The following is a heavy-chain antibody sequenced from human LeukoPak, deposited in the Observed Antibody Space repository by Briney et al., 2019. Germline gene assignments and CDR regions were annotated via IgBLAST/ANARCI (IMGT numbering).Heavy chain of an antibody. D-gene: IGHD1-26*01. CDR1: GYTFTSYG. CDR3: ARALAEVGATSAFVY. CDR2: ISAYNGNT. V-gene: IGHV1-18*01. Sequence: ASVKVSCKASGYTFTSYGISWVRQAPGQGLEWMGWISAYNGNTNYAQKLQGRVTMTTDTSTSTAYMELRSLRSDDTAVYYCARALAEVGATSAFVYWGQGTLVTVSS. J-gene: IGHJ4*02.